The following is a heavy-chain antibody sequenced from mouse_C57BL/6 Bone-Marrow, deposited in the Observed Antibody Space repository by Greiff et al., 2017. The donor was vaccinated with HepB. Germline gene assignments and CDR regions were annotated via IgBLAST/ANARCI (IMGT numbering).Heavy chain of an antibody. D-gene: IGHD1-1*01. V-gene: IGHV1-18*01. Sequence: EVKLMESGPELVKPGASVKIPCKASGYTFTDYNMDWVKQSHGKSLEWIGDINPNNGGTIYNQKFKGKATLTVDKSSSTAYMELRSLTSEDTAVYYCARVTTVVATDAMDYWGQGTSVTVSS. CDR3: ARVTTVVATDAMDY. J-gene: IGHJ4*01. CDR1: GYTFTDYN. CDR2: INPNNGGT.